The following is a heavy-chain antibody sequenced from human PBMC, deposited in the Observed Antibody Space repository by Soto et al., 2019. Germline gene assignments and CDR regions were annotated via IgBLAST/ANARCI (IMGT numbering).Heavy chain of an antibody. CDR2: ISYDGSNK. D-gene: IGHD5-12*01. J-gene: IGHJ4*02. CDR1: GFTFSSYG. Sequence: QVQLVESGGGVVQPGRSLRLSCAASGFTFSSYGMHWVRQAPGKGLEWVAVISYDGSNKYYADSVKGRFTISRDNSKNTLYLQMNSLRAEDTDVYYCAKDQNIVATSGGAIRPYYFDYWGQGTLVTVSS. V-gene: IGHV3-30*18. CDR3: AKDQNIVATSGGAIRPYYFDY.